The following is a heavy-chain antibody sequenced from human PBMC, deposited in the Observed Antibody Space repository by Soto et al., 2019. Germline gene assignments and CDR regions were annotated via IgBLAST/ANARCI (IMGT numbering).Heavy chain of an antibody. V-gene: IGHV3-74*01. J-gene: IGHJ4*02. CDR3: VRYPRSVGGSYRPDY. CDR2: INSDGSIT. Sequence: GGSLRLSCAASGFTCSSYWMHWVRQVPEKGLVWVSRINSDGSITNYADAVKGRFTISRDNVKNTLYLQMNSLRAEDTAVYYCVRYPRSVGGSYRPDYWGQGTLVTVSS. D-gene: IGHD3-16*02. CDR1: GFTCSSYW.